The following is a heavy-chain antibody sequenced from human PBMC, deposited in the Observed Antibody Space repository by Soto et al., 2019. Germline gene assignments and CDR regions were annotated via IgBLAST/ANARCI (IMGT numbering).Heavy chain of an antibody. Sequence: EVQLLESGGALVQPGGSLRLSCAASGFSFNRYDMSWVRQVPGKGLEWVSGISGDGDTSHYADSVKGRFTISRDNPKNTLFLQMDSLRAEDTAIYYCTKDGCSGGDCYFNFDYWGQGTLVTVSS. J-gene: IGHJ4*02. CDR2: ISGDGDTS. V-gene: IGHV3-23*01. CDR1: GFSFNRYD. CDR3: TKDGCSGGDCYFNFDY. D-gene: IGHD2-15*01.